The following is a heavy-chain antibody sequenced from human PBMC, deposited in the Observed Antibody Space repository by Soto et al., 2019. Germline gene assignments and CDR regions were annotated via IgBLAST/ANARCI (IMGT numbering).Heavy chain of an antibody. D-gene: IGHD3-9*01. CDR2: IYYSGST. CDR1: GGSISSGGYY. CDR3: ARAPLDHGDPGYYMDV. V-gene: IGHV4-31*03. J-gene: IGHJ6*03. Sequence: SETLSLTCTVSGGSISSGGYYWSWIRQHPGKGLEWIGYIYYSGSTYYNPSLKSRVTISVDTSKNQFSLKLSSVTAADTAVYYCARAPLDHGDPGYYMDVWGKGTTVTVSS.